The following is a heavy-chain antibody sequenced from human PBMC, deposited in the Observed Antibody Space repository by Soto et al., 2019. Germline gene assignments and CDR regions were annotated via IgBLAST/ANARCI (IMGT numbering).Heavy chain of an antibody. CDR2: IYTSGST. V-gene: IGHV4-4*07. CDR1: GGSISSYY. CDR3: ARDRATVTTLWFDP. J-gene: IGHJ5*02. D-gene: IGHD4-17*01. Sequence: SETLSLTCTVSGGSISSYYWSWIRQPAGKGLEWIGRIYTSGSTNYNPPLKSRVTMSVDTSKNQFSLKLSSVTAADTAVYYCARDRATVTTLWFDPWGQGTLVTVSS.